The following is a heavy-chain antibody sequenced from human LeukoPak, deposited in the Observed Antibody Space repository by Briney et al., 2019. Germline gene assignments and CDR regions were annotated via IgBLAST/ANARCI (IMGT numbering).Heavy chain of an antibody. CDR1: GDSINNYY. CDR2: IYDSGGT. CDR3: ARRRGSGRLDWFDP. Sequence: PSETLSLTCTVSGDSINNYYWNWIRQPPGKGLEWIGYIYDSGGTNCNPSLKSRVTMSLDTSKRQFSLKLRSVTDADTALYYCARRRGSGRLDWFDPWGQGIQVTVSS. V-gene: IGHV4-59*01. J-gene: IGHJ5*02. D-gene: IGHD6-25*01.